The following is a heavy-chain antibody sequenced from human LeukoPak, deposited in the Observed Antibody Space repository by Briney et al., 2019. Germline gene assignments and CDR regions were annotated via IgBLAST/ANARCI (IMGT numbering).Heavy chain of an antibody. CDR2: INHSGST. Sequence: SETLSLTCAVYGGSFNGYYWSWIRQPPGKGLEWIVEINHSGSTNYNPSLKSRVTISVDTSKNQFSLKLSSVTAADTAVYYCARLTRHYDFCSGYYTTTINWFDPWGQGTLVTVSS. CDR1: GGSFNGYY. CDR3: ARLTRHYDFCSGYYTTTINWFDP. D-gene: IGHD3-3*01. V-gene: IGHV4-34*01. J-gene: IGHJ5*02.